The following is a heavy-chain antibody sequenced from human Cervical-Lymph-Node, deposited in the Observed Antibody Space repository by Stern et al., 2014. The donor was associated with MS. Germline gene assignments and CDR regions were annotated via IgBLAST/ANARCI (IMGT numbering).Heavy chain of an antibody. CDR1: GYTFSDAY. CDR2: INPKNGGT. J-gene: IGHJ4*02. Sequence: VQLVQSVAEVKTPGASVKVFCKASGYTFSDAYMHWVRQAPGQGLEWMGWINPKNGGTNYAQRFQGWVTLTSDTSVSTFYMDLSRLKSDDTAVYYCARGGDTVDFDYWGQGTLVTVSS. D-gene: IGHD4-23*01. CDR3: ARGGDTVDFDY. V-gene: IGHV1-2*04.